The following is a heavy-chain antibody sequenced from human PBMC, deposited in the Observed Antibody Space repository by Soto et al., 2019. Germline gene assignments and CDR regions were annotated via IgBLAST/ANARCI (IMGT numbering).Heavy chain of an antibody. J-gene: IGHJ3*01. Sequence: LSLTCTVSGGSFSSGDYYWTWIRQPPGMRLEWIGYIYYTGSAYYNPSLQSRVTMSVDTSKNQFSLKLSFVTAADTAVYYCASMRPSGVFRGAFDAWGQGTMLTVSS. D-gene: IGHD2-15*01. CDR2: IYYTGSA. V-gene: IGHV4-30-4*01. CDR1: GGSFSSGDYY. CDR3: ASMRPSGVFRGAFDA.